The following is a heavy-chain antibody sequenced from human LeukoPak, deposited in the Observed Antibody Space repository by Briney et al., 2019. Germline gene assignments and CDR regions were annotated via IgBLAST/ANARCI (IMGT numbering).Heavy chain of an antibody. J-gene: IGHJ6*03. CDR2: IIPIFGTA. CDR3: ARGQRWLQLPRYYYYMDV. CDR1: GGTFSSYA. D-gene: IGHD5-24*01. Sequence: SVKVSCKASGGTFSSYAISWVRQAPGQGLEWMGRIIPIFGTANYAQKFQGRVTITTDESTSTAYMELSSLRSEDTAVYYCARGQRWLQLPRYYYYMDVWGKGTTVTVS. V-gene: IGHV1-69*05.